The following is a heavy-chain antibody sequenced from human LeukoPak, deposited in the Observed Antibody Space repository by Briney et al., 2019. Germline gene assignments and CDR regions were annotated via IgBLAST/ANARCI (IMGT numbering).Heavy chain of an antibody. CDR3: AKWTVRRIPGDYYYGMDV. CDR1: GFTFSSYA. CDR2: ISGSGGST. V-gene: IGHV3-23*01. D-gene: IGHD5-18*01. Sequence: GGSLRLSCAASGFTFSSYAMSWVRQAPGKGLEWVSAISGSGGSTYYADSVKGRFTISRDNSKNTLYLQMNSLRAEDTAVYYCAKWTVRRIPGDYYYGMDVWGQGTTVTVSS. J-gene: IGHJ6*02.